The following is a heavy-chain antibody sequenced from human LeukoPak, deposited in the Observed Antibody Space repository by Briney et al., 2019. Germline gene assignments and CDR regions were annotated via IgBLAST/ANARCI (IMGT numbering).Heavy chain of an antibody. CDR3: ATGIRERGFDS. V-gene: IGHV3-21*01. Sequence: GGSLRLSCSDSESILSTYAVNWVRQAPGRGLEWVSSISPSGSAIFYAGSVKGRFTISRDNAKNSLYLQMNSLRAEDTALYFCATGIRERGFDSWGQGTLVTVSS. CDR2: ISPSGSAI. J-gene: IGHJ4*02. D-gene: IGHD1-1*01. CDR1: ESILSTYA.